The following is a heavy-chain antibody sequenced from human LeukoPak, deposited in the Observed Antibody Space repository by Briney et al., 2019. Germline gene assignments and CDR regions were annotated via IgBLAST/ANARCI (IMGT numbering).Heavy chain of an antibody. CDR1: GGSISSYY. CDR3: ARAYLAFDI. J-gene: IGHJ3*02. D-gene: IGHD2-21*01. V-gene: IGHV4-4*09. Sequence: SETLSLTCTVSGGSISSYYWSWTRQPPGKGLEWIGYIYTSGSTNYNPSLKSRVTISVDTSKNQFSLKLSSVTAADTAVYYCARAYLAFDIWGQGTMVTVSS. CDR2: IYTSGST.